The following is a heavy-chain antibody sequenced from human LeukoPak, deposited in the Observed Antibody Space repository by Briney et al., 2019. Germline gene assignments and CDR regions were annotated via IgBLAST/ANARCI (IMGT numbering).Heavy chain of an antibody. CDR2: ISGSGGST. CDR3: GMIVVVNYYGMDV. Sequence: GGSLRLSCAASGFTFSSYAMSWVRQAPGKGLEWVSAISGSGGSTYYADSVKGRFTISRDNSKNTLYLQMNSLRAEDTAVYYCGMIVVVNYYGMDVWGQGTTVTVSS. J-gene: IGHJ6*02. CDR1: GFTFSSYA. D-gene: IGHD3-22*01. V-gene: IGHV3-23*01.